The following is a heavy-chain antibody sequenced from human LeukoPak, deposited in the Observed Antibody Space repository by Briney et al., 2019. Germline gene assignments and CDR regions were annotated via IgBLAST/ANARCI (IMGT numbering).Heavy chain of an antibody. Sequence: GGSLRLSCAASGFTFSSYWMNWVRQAPGKGLEWVAFIRYDGSNKYYADSVKGRFTISRDNSKNTLYLQMNSLRAEDTAVYYCARGPIGGVVLGTALGYFDPWGQGTLVTVSS. D-gene: IGHD2-21*02. J-gene: IGHJ5*02. CDR1: GFTFSSYW. CDR2: IRYDGSNK. CDR3: ARGPIGGVVLGTALGYFDP. V-gene: IGHV3-30*02.